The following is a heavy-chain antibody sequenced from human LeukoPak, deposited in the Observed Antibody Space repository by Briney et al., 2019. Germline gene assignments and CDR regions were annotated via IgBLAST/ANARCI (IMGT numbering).Heavy chain of an antibody. CDR3: ARSTVVMGENY. CDR1: GFTVSSNY. D-gene: IGHD4-23*01. V-gene: IGHV3-66*02. Sequence: GGSLRLSCAASGFTVSSNYMSWVRQAPGKGLEWVSVIYSGGSTYYADSVKGRFTISRDNSKNTLYLQMNSLRAEDTAVYYCARSTVVMGENYWGQGTLVTVSS. J-gene: IGHJ4*02. CDR2: IYSGGST.